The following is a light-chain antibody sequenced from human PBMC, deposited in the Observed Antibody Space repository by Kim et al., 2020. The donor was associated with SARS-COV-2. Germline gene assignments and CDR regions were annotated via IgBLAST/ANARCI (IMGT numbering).Light chain of an antibody. CDR3: SSYASSTSYV. CDR1: SSDVGGYDY. V-gene: IGLV2-14*03. CDR2: HVI. Sequence: GQSITISSTGTSSDVGGYDYVSWYQQHPGKAPILIIYHVINRPSGVSNRFSGSKSGNTASLTISGLQAEDEADYYCSSYASSTSYVFGTGTKVTVL. J-gene: IGLJ1*01.